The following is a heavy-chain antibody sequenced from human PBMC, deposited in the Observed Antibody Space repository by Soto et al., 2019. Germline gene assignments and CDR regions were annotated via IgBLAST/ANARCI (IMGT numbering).Heavy chain of an antibody. Sequence: GASVKLSCKASGYSFTGYSMHWVRQAPGQGLEWMGGIIPIFGTANYAQKFQGRVTITADESTSTAYMELSSLRSEDTAVYYCASPMGGNVLRYFDWSQHPEFYYYYGMDVWGQGTTVTVSS. J-gene: IGHJ6*02. CDR3: ASPMGGNVLRYFDWSQHPEFYYYYGMDV. V-gene: IGHV1-69*13. CDR2: IIPIFGTA. CDR1: GYSFTGYS. D-gene: IGHD3-9*01.